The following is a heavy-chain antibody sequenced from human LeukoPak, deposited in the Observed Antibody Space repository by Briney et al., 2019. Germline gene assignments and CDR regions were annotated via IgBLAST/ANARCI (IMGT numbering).Heavy chain of an antibody. CDR3: ARVPGYCSGGSCYSGPTWFDP. CDR2: IYYSGST. J-gene: IGHJ5*02. V-gene: IGHV4-59*01. CDR1: GGYISSYY. D-gene: IGHD2-15*01. Sequence: SETLSLTCTVSGGYISSYYWSWIRQPPGKGLEWIGYIYYSGSTNYNPSLKSRVTISVDTSKNQFSLKLSSVTAADTTVYHCARVPGYCSGGSCYSGPTWFDPWGQGTLVTVSS.